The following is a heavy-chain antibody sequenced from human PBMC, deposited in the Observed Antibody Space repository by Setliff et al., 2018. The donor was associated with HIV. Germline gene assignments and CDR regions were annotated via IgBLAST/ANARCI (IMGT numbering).Heavy chain of an antibody. V-gene: IGHV4-38-2*01. Sequence: SETLSLTCDVSSHSINSGYYWGWIRQPPGKGLEWIGSINHSGTSYYNPSLKSRVIISIDTSKNQFFLKLSSVTAADTAVYYCARAEQLALGDYYYMDVWGKGTTVTVSS. CDR2: INHSGTS. CDR1: SHSINSGYY. CDR3: ARAEQLALGDYYYMDV. D-gene: IGHD6-6*01. J-gene: IGHJ6*03.